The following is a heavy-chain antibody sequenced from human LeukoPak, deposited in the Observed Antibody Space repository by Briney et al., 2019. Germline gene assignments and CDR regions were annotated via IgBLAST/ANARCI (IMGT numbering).Heavy chain of an antibody. D-gene: IGHD1-26*01. J-gene: IGHJ4*02. CDR1: GFTFSSYS. CDR3: VKAKVGATFDS. CDR2: INNNGGST. Sequence: GGSLRLSCSASGFTFSSYSMDWVRQAPGKGPEYVSGINNNGGSTQHADSVKGRFTISRDNSKNTVYLQMSSLRPEDTAVYYCVKAKVGATFDSWGQGTLVTVSS. V-gene: IGHV3-64D*06.